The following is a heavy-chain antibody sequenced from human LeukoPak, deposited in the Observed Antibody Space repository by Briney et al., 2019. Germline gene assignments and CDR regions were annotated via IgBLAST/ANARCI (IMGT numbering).Heavy chain of an antibody. J-gene: IGHJ4*02. CDR2: MNPNSGNT. V-gene: IGHV1-8*01. D-gene: IGHD1-26*01. CDR1: GYTFTSYD. Sequence: ASVKVSCKASGYTFTSYDINWVRQATGQGLEWMGWMNPNSGNTGYAQKFQGRVTMTRNTSISTAYMELSSLRSEDTAVYYCERGRMWELLLLVYWGQGTLVTVSS. CDR3: ERGRMWELLLLVY.